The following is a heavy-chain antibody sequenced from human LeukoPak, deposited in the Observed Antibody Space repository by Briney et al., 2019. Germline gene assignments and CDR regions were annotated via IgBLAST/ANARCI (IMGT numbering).Heavy chain of an antibody. Sequence: GGSLRLSCAASGFTFSSYAMSWVRQAPGKGLEWVSAISGSDGSTYYADSVKGRLTISRDNSKNTLYLQMNSLRAEDTAVYYCAKDPYDYYDSSGYYYEPYFDYWGQGTLVTVSS. CDR1: GFTFSSYA. CDR2: ISGSDGST. J-gene: IGHJ4*02. D-gene: IGHD3-22*01. V-gene: IGHV3-23*01. CDR3: AKDPYDYYDSSGYYYEPYFDY.